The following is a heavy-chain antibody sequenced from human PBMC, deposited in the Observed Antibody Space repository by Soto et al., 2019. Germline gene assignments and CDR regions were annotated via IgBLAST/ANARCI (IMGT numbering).Heavy chain of an antibody. J-gene: IGHJ4*02. CDR1: GGSISSGGYY. CDR3: AREGKLVRRRYYYFDY. V-gene: IGHV4-31*03. Sequence: PSETLSLTCTVSGGSISSGGYYWSWIRQHPGKGLEWIGYIYYSGSTYYNPSLKSRVTISVDTSKNQFSLKLSSVTAADTAVYYCAREGKLVRRRYYYFDYWGQGTLVTVSS. CDR2: IYYSGST. D-gene: IGHD6-13*01.